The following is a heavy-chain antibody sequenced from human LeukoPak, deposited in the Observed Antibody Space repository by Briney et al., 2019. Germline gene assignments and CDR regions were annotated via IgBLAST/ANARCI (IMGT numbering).Heavy chain of an antibody. CDR1: GFTFGDYA. D-gene: IGHD5-24*01. J-gene: IGHJ4*02. CDR2: IRSKAYGGTT. V-gene: IGHV3-49*04. Sequence: GGSLRLSCTASGFTFGDYAMSWVRQAPGKGLEWVGFIRSKAYGGTTEYAASVKGRFTISRDDSKSIAYLQMNSLKTEDTAVYYCTGAMATIPRDYWGQGTLVTVSS. CDR3: TGAMATIPRDY.